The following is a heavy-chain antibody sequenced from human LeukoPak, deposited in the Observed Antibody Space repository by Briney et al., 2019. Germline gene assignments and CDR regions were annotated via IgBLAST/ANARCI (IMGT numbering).Heavy chain of an antibody. Sequence: AGGSLRLSCAASGFTVSSNYMSWVRQAPGKGLEWVSVIYSGGSTYYADSVKGRFTISRDNSQNTLYLQMNSLRAEDTAVYYCASDPYGSGIDYWGQGTLVTVSS. D-gene: IGHD3-10*01. J-gene: IGHJ4*02. CDR1: GFTVSSNY. CDR3: ASDPYGSGIDY. CDR2: IYSGGST. V-gene: IGHV3-66*01.